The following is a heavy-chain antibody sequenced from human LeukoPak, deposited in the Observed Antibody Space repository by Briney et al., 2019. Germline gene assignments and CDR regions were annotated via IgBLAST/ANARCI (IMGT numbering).Heavy chain of an antibody. D-gene: IGHD6-19*01. CDR1: GFTFSSYT. CDR2: ISYDGGNN. Sequence: GRSLGLSCAASGFTFSSYTIHWVRQAPGKGLEWVAVISYDGGNNYYADSVKGRFTISRDNSKNTLYLQMNSLRAEDTAVYYCARDPRQYSSGWYYFDSWGQGTLVTVSS. V-gene: IGHV3-30*04. CDR3: ARDPRQYSSGWYYFDS. J-gene: IGHJ4*02.